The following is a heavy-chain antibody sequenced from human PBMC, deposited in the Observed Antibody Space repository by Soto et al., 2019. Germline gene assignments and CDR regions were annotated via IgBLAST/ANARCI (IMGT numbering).Heavy chain of an antibody. CDR1: GYRFIDYG. Sequence: QVRLEQSGAEVKQPGASVKVSCKASGYRFIDYGITWVRQAPGQGLEWMGWISDYNGNTHYGKKFQGRVTMTTDTSTRTAYIELKSVRSEDTAVYFCAGEGYYSGSGTYSPPRYYGMDAWGQGTTVTVSS. J-gene: IGHJ6*02. CDR2: ISDYNGNT. D-gene: IGHD3-10*01. CDR3: AGEGYYSGSGTYSPPRYYGMDA. V-gene: IGHV1-18*01.